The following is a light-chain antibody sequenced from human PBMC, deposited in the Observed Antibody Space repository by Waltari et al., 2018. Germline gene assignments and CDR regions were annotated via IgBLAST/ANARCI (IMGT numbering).Light chain of an antibody. CDR3: NSYGGSNNLI. CDR1: SSDVGGYNF. Sequence: QSVLTQPPSASGSPGQSVTISCTGPSSDVGGYNFFSWYQQHPGKAPKLLIYDVNKRPSGVPDRFSASKSGNTASLTVSGLQTEDEAVYYCNSYGGSNNLIFGGGTKVTVL. J-gene: IGLJ2*01. V-gene: IGLV2-8*01. CDR2: DVN.